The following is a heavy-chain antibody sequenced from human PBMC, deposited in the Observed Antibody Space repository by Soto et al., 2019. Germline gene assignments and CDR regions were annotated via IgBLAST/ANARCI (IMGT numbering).Heavy chain of an antibody. CDR3: AREKGPDYGEDY. CDR1: GFTFSSYS. CDR2: ISSSSSYI. V-gene: IGHV3-21*01. D-gene: IGHD4-17*01. Sequence: EVQLVESGGGLVKPGGSLRLSCAASGFTFSSYSMNWVRQAPGKGLEWVSSISSSSSYIYYADSVKGRFTISRDNAKNSLYLQMNSLRAEDTAVYYCAREKGPDYGEDYWGQGTLVTVSS. J-gene: IGHJ4*02.